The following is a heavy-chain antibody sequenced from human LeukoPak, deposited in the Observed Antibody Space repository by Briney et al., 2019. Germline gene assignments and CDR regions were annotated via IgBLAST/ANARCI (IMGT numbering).Heavy chain of an antibody. V-gene: IGHV4-4*07. Sequence: NPSETLPLTCTVSGGPLSSYYWSWIPQPTAKGLEWIGRIYTSGSTNYNPSLKSRVTMSVDTSKNQFSLKLSSVTAADTAVYYCARDNPPRTLDAFDIWGQGTMVTVSS. CDR2: IYTSGST. J-gene: IGHJ3*02. CDR1: GGPLSSYY. D-gene: IGHD1-14*01. CDR3: ARDNPPRTLDAFDI.